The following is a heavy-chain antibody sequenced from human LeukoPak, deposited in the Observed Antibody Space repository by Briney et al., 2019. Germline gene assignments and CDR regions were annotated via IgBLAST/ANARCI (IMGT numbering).Heavy chain of an antibody. V-gene: IGHV4-39*07. D-gene: IGHD3-10*01. CDR1: GGSIASSSYY. J-gene: IGHJ4*02. CDR3: ARADEVLHYFDC. Sequence: PSETLSLTCSVSGGSIASSSYYWGWLRQPPGKGLEWIGNIYHSATTHYNSSLKSRVTISVDTSKNQLSLKLSSVTAADTAVYYCARADEVLHYFDCWGQGILVTVSS. CDR2: IYHSATT.